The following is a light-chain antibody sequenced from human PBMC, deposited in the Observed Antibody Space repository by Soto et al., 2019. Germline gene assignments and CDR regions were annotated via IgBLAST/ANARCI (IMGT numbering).Light chain of an antibody. V-gene: IGKV3-15*01. J-gene: IGKJ1*01. Sequence: EIVMTQSPVTLSVSPGERATLSCRASQSVSSKLAWYQQKPGQAPSLLIYGAFTRATGIPARFSGTGSGTEFTLTISSLQSEDFALYYCQQYNDWPLTFGQGTKVDIK. CDR2: GAF. CDR3: QQYNDWPLT. CDR1: QSVSSK.